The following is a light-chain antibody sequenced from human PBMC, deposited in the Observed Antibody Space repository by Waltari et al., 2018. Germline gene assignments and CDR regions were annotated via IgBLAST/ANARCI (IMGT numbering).Light chain of an antibody. J-gene: IGKJ1*01. CDR2: WAS. CDR3: QQFYTTPPWT. CDR1: QSVLYSSNNKNY. Sequence: DIVMTQSPDSLAVSLGERATINCKSSQSVLYSSNNKNYLAWYQQKPGQPPKLLVYWASTREAGVPDRFSGSGSGTDCTLTISILQAEDVAVYYCQQFYTTPPWTFGQGTKVEIK. V-gene: IGKV4-1*01.